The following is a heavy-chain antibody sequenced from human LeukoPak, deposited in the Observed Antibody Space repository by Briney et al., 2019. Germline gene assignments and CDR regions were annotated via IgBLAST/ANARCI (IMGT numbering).Heavy chain of an antibody. V-gene: IGHV3-48*01. J-gene: IGHJ4*02. Sequence: GSLRLSCATSGFIFSDYTMDWVRQAAGKGLGWVSHISSRTNTIYYADSVNGRFTISRDNAKSSLYLQMNSLRAEETGPYYCVSDLEWAFDYWGQGTLVPVSS. CDR1: GFIFSDYT. CDR3: VSDLEWAFDY. D-gene: IGHD3-3*01. CDR2: ISSRTNTI.